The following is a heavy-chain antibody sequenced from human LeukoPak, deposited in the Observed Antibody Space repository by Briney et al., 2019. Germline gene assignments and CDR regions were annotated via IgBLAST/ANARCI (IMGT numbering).Heavy chain of an antibody. Sequence: RRESLKISCKGSGYSFTSYWIGWVRQMPGKGLGWMGIIYPGDSDTRYSPSFQGQVTISADKSISTAYLQWSSLKASDTAMYYCARHPDFYDRDAFDIWGQGTMVTVSS. D-gene: IGHD3-22*01. CDR3: ARHPDFYDRDAFDI. CDR1: GYSFTSYW. V-gene: IGHV5-51*01. J-gene: IGHJ3*02. CDR2: IYPGDSDT.